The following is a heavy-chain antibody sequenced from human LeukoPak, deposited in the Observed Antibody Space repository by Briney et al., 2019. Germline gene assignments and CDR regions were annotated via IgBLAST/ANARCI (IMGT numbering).Heavy chain of an antibody. CDR1: GGSISSYY. V-gene: IGHV4-59*01. Sequence: SETLSLTCTVSGGSISSYYWNWIRQPPGKGLEWFGYIYYSGSTNYNPSLKSRVTISVDTSKNQFSLKLSSVTAADTAVYYCARAPYSGSYYSRWGQGTLVTVSS. CDR2: IYYSGST. J-gene: IGHJ4*02. D-gene: IGHD1-26*01. CDR3: ARAPYSGSYYSR.